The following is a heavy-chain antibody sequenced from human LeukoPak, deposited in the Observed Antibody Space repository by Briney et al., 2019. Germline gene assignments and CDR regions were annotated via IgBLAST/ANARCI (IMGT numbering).Heavy chain of an antibody. J-gene: IGHJ5*02. CDR1: GYTFTSYY. D-gene: IGHD2-15*01. CDR3: ARDRGYCRGGSCYSGYNWFDP. CDR2: INPSGGST. V-gene: IGHV1-46*01. Sequence: ASVKVSCKASGYTFTSYYMHWVRQAPGQGLEWMGIINPSGGSTSYAQKFQVRVTMTRDTSTSTVYMELSSLRSEDTAVYYCARDRGYCRGGSCYSGYNWFDPWGQGTLVTVSS.